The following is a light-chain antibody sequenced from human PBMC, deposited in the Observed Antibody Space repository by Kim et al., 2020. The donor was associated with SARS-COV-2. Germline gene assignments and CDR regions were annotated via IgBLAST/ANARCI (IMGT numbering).Light chain of an antibody. Sequence: QSITISCTGTSSDVGSYNYVSWYQQHPGKAPKLMIYAVSNRPPGVSNRFSGSKSGNTASLTISGLQAEDEADYYCSSYTRSSTNYVFGTGTKVTVL. CDR3: SSYTRSSTNYV. CDR1: SSDVGSYNY. CDR2: AVS. J-gene: IGLJ1*01. V-gene: IGLV2-14*03.